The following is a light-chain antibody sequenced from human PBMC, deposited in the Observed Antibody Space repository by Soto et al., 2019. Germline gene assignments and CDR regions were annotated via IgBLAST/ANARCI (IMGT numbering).Light chain of an antibody. CDR1: QSINSW. J-gene: IGKJ1*01. CDR2: KAS. V-gene: IGKV1-5*03. Sequence: DIQMTQSPSTLSASVGDRVTITCRASQSINSWLAWYQQKAGKAPKLLIYKASTLESGVPSRFSGSGSGTEFTLTISSLQPDDFATYYCQHYNSYSEAFGQGTKGDIK. CDR3: QHYNSYSEA.